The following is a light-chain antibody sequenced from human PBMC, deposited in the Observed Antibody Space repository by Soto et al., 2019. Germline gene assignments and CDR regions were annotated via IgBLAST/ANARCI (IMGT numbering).Light chain of an antibody. Sequence: QSALTQPASVSGSPGQSITISCTGTSSDVGAYNYVSWYQHHPGKAPKFLIYDVSNRPSGVSDRFSGSKSGNTASLSISGLQPEDEAVYYCSSYTTSSTVVFGGGPKLTVL. V-gene: IGLV2-14*03. J-gene: IGLJ3*02. CDR3: SSYTTSSTVV. CDR2: DVS. CDR1: SSDVGAYNY.